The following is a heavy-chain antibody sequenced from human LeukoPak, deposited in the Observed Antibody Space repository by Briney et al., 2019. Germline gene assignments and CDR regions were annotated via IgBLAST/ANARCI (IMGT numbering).Heavy chain of an antibody. CDR2: ISSSDSTI. Sequence: GGSLRLSCAASGFTFSSYEMHWVRQPPGKGLEWVSYISSSDSTIYYADSVKGRFTISRDDAKNSLYLQMNSLRAEDTAVYYCARDYGGSSPFDYWGQGTLVTVSS. CDR1: GFTFSSYE. CDR3: ARDYGGSSPFDY. D-gene: IGHD4-23*01. J-gene: IGHJ4*02. V-gene: IGHV3-48*03.